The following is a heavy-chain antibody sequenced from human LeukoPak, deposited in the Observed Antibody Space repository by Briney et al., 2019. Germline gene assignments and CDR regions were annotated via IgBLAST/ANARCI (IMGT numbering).Heavy chain of an antibody. J-gene: IGHJ4*02. CDR2: IYYSGST. CDR3: ARGLQRGYCSGGSCYSSRDSSGRPSDY. CDR1: GGSISSGDYY. Sequence: PSQTLSLTCTVSGGSISSGDYYWSWIRQPPGKGLEWIGYIYYSGSTYYNPSLKSRVTISVDTSKNQFSLKLSSVTAADTAVYYCARGLQRGYCSGGSCYSSRDSSGRPSDYWGQGTLVTVSS. V-gene: IGHV4-30-4*01. D-gene: IGHD2-15*01.